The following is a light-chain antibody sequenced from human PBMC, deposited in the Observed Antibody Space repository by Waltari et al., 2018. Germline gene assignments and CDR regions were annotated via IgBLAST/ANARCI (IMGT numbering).Light chain of an antibody. Sequence: EIVLTQSPGTLSLSPGERATLSCRASQSVSSSYLAWYQQKPGQAPRLLIYGAASSATGIPDRFSGSGSGTDFTLTISRLEPEDFAVYYCRQYCSSPITFGQGTRLEIK. V-gene: IGKV3-20*01. CDR1: QSVSSSY. CDR2: GAA. CDR3: RQYCSSPIT. J-gene: IGKJ5*01.